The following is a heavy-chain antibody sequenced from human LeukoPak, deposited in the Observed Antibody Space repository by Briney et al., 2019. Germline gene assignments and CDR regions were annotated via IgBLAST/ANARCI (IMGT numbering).Heavy chain of an antibody. Sequence: GGSLRLSCAASGFTFSSYGMHWVRQAPGKGLEWVAVIWYDGSNKYYADPVKGRFTISRDNSKNTLYLQMNSLRAEDTAVYYCARDAYSGSSEGDFDYWGQGTLVTVSS. CDR3: ARDAYSGSSEGDFDY. D-gene: IGHD1-26*01. V-gene: IGHV3-33*01. J-gene: IGHJ4*02. CDR1: GFTFSSYG. CDR2: IWYDGSNK.